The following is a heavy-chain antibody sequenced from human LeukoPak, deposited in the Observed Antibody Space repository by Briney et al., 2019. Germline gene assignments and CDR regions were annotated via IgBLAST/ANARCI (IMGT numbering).Heavy chain of an antibody. Sequence: PSETLSLTCTVSGGSLSSGSYYWSWIRQPPGKGLERNVYIYYSGSNNYNPSLKSRVTISVDTSKNQFSLKLSSVTAADTAVYYCASTYVDYVPSYGMDVWGKGTTVTVSS. CDR2: IYYSGSN. D-gene: IGHD4-17*01. V-gene: IGHV4-61*01. J-gene: IGHJ6*04. CDR1: GGSLSSGSYY. CDR3: ASTYVDYVPSYGMDV.